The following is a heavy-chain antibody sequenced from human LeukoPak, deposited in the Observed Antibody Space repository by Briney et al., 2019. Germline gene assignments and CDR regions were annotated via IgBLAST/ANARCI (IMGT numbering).Heavy chain of an antibody. Sequence: PGGSLRLSCAASGFTFDDYTMHWVRQAPGKGLEWVSLISWDGGSTYYADSVKGRFTISRDNSKNSLYLQMNSLRTEDTALYYCAKDFTKANVDIVATILDYWGQGTLVTVSS. CDR1: GFTFDDYT. V-gene: IGHV3-43*01. CDR2: ISWDGGST. D-gene: IGHD5-12*01. CDR3: AKDFTKANVDIVATILDY. J-gene: IGHJ4*02.